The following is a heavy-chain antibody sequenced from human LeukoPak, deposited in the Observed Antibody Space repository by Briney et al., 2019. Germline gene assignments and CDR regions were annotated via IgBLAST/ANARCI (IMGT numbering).Heavy chain of an antibody. CDR1: GYTFTSYA. CDR2: INAGNGNT. CDR3: ARNEPAMVSGYFDY. Sequence: ASVKVSCKASGYTFTSYAMHWVRQAPGQRLEWMGWINAGNGNTKYSQKFQGRVTITRDTSASTAYMELSSLRSEDTAVYYCARNEPAMVSGYFDYWGQGTLVTVSS. J-gene: IGHJ4*02. V-gene: IGHV1-3*01. D-gene: IGHD5-18*01.